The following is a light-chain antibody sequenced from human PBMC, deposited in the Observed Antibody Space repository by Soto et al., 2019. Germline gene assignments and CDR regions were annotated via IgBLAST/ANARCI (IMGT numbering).Light chain of an antibody. CDR1: QSVSSSY. Sequence: EVVLTRSPGPLSLSPGERATLSCSGSQSVSSSYLAWYQQKPGQAPRLHIYGASSRATGIPDRFSGSGSGTDFTLTISRLEPEDFAVYYCQQYGSSTVTFGQGTRLEIK. J-gene: IGKJ5*01. CDR3: QQYGSSTVT. V-gene: IGKV3-20*01. CDR2: GAS.